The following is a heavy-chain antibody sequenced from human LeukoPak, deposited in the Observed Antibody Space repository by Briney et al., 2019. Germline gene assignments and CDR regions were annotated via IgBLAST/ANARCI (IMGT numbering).Heavy chain of an antibody. CDR3: ARAKTHDDPFDL. D-gene: IGHD1-1*01. CDR1: GSSVRRYY. Sequence: AETLSLTCTVSGSSVRRYYWSWVRQPPGKWLEWLGYIQFSGNTNNQPSLKTPVVISLDTSKNQFSLNMSSVTAADTAIYFCARAKTHDDPFDLWGPGILVTVSS. J-gene: IGHJ3*01. V-gene: IGHV4-59*02. CDR2: IQFSGNT.